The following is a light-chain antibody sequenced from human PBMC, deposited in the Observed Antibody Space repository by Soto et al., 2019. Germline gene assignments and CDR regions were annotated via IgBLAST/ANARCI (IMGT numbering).Light chain of an antibody. V-gene: IGLV2-14*01. J-gene: IGLJ2*01. CDR3: SSYTSSIS. CDR2: DVN. Sequence: QSALAQPASVSGSPGQSITISCTGTSSDVGAYNDVSWYQQHPGKAPKLMIYDVNTRPSGVSNRFSGSKSGNTASLTISGLQAEDEADYYCSSYTSSISFGGGTKLTVL. CDR1: SSDVGAYND.